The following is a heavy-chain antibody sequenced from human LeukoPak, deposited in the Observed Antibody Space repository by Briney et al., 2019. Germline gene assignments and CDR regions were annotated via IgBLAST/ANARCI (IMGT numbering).Heavy chain of an antibody. V-gene: IGHV3-9*01. CDR3: AKGGGQWLVRNWFDP. J-gene: IGHJ5*02. Sequence: PGGSLRLSCAASGFTFDDYAMHWVRQAPGEGLGWVSGISWNSGSIGYADSVKGRFTISRDDAKNSLYLQMNSLRAEDTALYYCAKGGGQWLVRNWFDPWGQGTLVTVSS. CDR1: GFTFDDYA. CDR2: ISWNSGSI. D-gene: IGHD6-19*01.